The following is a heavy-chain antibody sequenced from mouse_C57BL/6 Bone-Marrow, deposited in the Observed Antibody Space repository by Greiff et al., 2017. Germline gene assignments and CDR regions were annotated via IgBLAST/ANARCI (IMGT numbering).Heavy chain of an antibody. Sequence: VQLQQSGAELVRPGTSVKVSCKASGYAFTNYLIAWVKQRPGQGLEWIGVINPGSGGTNYNEKFKGKATLTADKSSSTAYMQLSSLTSEDSAVYFCAREEENYYGSSPLFAYWGQGTLVTVSA. J-gene: IGHJ3*01. CDR3: AREEENYYGSSPLFAY. CDR2: INPGSGGT. CDR1: GYAFTNYL. D-gene: IGHD1-1*01. V-gene: IGHV1-54*01.